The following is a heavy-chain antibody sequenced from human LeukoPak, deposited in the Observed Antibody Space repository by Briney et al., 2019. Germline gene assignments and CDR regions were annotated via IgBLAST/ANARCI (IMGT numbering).Heavy chain of an antibody. CDR2: IKSKTDGGTT. CDR3: TTGEWELPFDY. CDR1: GLTFSNAW. Sequence: PGGSLRLSCAASGLTFSNAWMSWVRQAPGKGLEWVGRIKSKTDGGTTDYAAPVKGRFTISRDDSKNTLYLQMNSLKTEDTAVYYCTTGEWELPFDYWGQGTLVTVSS. V-gene: IGHV3-15*01. D-gene: IGHD1-26*01. J-gene: IGHJ4*02.